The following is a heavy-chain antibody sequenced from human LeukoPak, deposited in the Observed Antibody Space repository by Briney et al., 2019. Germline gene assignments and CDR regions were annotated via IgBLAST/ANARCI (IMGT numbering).Heavy chain of an antibody. D-gene: IGHD3-10*01. CDR2: INHSGST. CDR1: GGSFSGYY. V-gene: IGHV4-34*01. J-gene: IGHJ4*02. CDR3: ARGPFRGVTPRGVDY. Sequence: SETLSLTCAVYGGSFSGYYWSWIRHPPGKGLEWIGEINHSGSTNYNPSLKSRVTISVDTSKNQFSLKLSSVTAADTAVYYCARGPFRGVTPRGVDYWGQGTLVTVSS.